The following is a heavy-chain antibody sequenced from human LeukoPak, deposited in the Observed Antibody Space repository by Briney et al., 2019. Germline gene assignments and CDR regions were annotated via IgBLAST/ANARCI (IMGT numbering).Heavy chain of an antibody. D-gene: IGHD2-2*01. CDR3: ARPGRPAEDAFDI. J-gene: IGHJ3*02. Sequence: KPSETLSLTCTVSGGSISSSSYYWGWIRQPPGKGLEWIGSIYYSGSTYYNPSLKSRVTISVDTSKNQFSLKLSSVTAADTAVYYCARPGRPAEDAFDIWGQGTMVTVSS. CDR2: IYYSGST. CDR1: GGSISSSSYY. V-gene: IGHV4-39*01.